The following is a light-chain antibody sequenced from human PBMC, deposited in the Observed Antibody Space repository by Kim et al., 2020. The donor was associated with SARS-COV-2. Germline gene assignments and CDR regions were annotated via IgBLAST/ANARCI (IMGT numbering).Light chain of an antibody. V-gene: IGLV2-14*01. CDR2: EDP. CDR3: SSYTPSQTLL. CDR1: SSDLIVENW. J-gene: IGLJ3*02. Sequence: GRSSTITSTASSSDLIVENWVYWNQQHTGKAPKVLISEDPNRPSGVSNGFSGSKSGDTASLTISGLQAEDEADNYCSSYTPSQTLLFGGGTQLTVL.